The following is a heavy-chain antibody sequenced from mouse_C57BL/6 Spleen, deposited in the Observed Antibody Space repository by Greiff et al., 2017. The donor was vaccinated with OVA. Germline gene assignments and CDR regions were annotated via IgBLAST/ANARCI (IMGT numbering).Heavy chain of an antibody. D-gene: IGHD1-1*01. V-gene: IGHV1-55*01. CDR3: ALLYYYGSSWFAY. Sequence: VQLQQSGAELVKPGASVKMSCKASGYTFTSYWITWVKQRPGQGLEWIGDIYPGSGSTNYNEKLKSKATLTVDTSSSTAYMQLSSLTSEDSAVYYCALLYYYGSSWFAYWGQGTLVTVSA. CDR2: IYPGSGST. CDR1: GYTFTSYW. J-gene: IGHJ3*01.